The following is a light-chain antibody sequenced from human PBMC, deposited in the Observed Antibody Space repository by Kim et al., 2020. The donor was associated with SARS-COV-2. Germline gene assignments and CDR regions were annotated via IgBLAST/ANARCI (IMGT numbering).Light chain of an antibody. J-gene: IGLJ3*02. V-gene: IGLV3-1*01. CDR1: KLGDKY. Sequence: VSPGQTASITCSGDKLGDKYAYWYQQKPGQSPVLVIHQDTKRPSRIPERFSGSNSGNTATLTISGTQAMDEADYYCQAWDSSTAVFGGGTQLTVL. CDR3: QAWDSSTAV. CDR2: QDT.